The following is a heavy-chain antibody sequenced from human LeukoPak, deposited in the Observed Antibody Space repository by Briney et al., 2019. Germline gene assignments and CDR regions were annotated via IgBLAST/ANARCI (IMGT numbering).Heavy chain of an antibody. V-gene: IGHV4-31*03. CDR1: GGSLSRGGYY. J-gene: IGHJ3*02. Sequence: SETLSLTCTVSGGSLSRGGYYWSWIRQHPGKGLEWIGYIYYSGSTDYNPSLKSRFTMSVDTSKNQFSLKLSSVTAADTAVYYCASADYDMAFDIWGQGTMVTVSS. CDR2: IYYSGST. D-gene: IGHD3-9*01. CDR3: ASADYDMAFDI.